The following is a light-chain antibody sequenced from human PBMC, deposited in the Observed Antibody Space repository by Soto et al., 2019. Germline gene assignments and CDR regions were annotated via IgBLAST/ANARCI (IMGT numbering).Light chain of an antibody. Sequence: EVVLTQSPATLSLSPGERATLSCRASQTLANYLAWYQQRPGQAPRLLIYDASNRATGIPDRFSGSGSGADFTLTISRLEPEDFAVYYCQQYTTSPFTFGPGTKVDIK. CDR3: QQYTTSPFT. V-gene: IGKV3-11*01. CDR1: QTLANY. CDR2: DAS. J-gene: IGKJ3*01.